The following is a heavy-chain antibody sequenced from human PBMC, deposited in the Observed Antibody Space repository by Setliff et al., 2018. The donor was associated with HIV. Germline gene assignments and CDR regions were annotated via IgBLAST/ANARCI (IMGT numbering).Heavy chain of an antibody. V-gene: IGHV4-34*01. J-gene: IGHJ4*02. CDR1: GGPLSGHY. CDR3: VTSSSWSSRLNF. CDR2: TSHSGKT. Sequence: SETLSLTCAVYGGPLSGHYWSWIRQPPGQGLEWIGETSHSGKTNYNPSLKSRVTISVDTSKNQFSLKLTSVTAEDTAVYYCVTSSSWSSRLNFWGPGMLVTVSS. D-gene: IGHD2-2*01.